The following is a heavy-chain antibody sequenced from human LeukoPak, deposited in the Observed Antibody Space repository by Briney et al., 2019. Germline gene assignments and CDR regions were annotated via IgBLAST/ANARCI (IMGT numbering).Heavy chain of an antibody. J-gene: IGHJ4*02. CDR3: AKALWYRSGWYGFDY. Sequence: GGSPRLSCAASGFTFTIYAMSWVRQAPGKGLEWVSAISGSGGSTYYADSVKGRFTISRDNSKNTLYLQMNSLRAEDTAVYYCAKALWYRSGWYGFDYWGQGTLVTVSS. CDR1: GFTFTIYA. CDR2: ISGSGGST. D-gene: IGHD6-19*01. V-gene: IGHV3-23*01.